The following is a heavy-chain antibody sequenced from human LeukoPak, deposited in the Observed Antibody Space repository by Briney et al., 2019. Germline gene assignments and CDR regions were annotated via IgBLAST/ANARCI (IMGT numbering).Heavy chain of an antibody. CDR3: AKTRPLDSSSWSHGDY. CDR2: ISGSGDST. J-gene: IGHJ4*02. D-gene: IGHD6-13*01. CDR1: GFTFSSYA. Sequence: GGSLRLSCAASGFTFSSYAMSWVRQAPGKGLEWVSSISGSGDSTYYGDSVKGRFTISRDNSKNTLYLQMNSLRAEDTAVYYCAKTRPLDSSSWSHGDYWGQGTLVTVSS. V-gene: IGHV3-23*01.